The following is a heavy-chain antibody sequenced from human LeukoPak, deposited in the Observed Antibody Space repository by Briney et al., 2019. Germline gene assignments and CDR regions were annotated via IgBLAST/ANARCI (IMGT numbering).Heavy chain of an antibody. CDR2: INPKSGNT. V-gene: IGHV1-2*02. CDR1: GYTFSGHY. CDR3: AKGGQTIEAAGFDPFDI. D-gene: IGHD6-13*01. Sequence: ASVKVSCKTSGYTFSGHYMHWVRQAPGQGLEWMGWINPKSGNTKYAQKFEGRVTMTRDTSVTTGYMEVSRLRSDDTALYYCAKGGQTIEAAGFDPFDIWGQGTLVSVPS. J-gene: IGHJ3*02.